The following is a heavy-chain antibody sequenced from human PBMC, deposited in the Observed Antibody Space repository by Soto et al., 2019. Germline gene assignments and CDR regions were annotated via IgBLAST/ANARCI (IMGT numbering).Heavy chain of an antibody. Sequence: WIRQPPGKRLEWIGYIYYSGSTNYNPSLKSRVTISVDTSKNQFSLKLSSVTAADTAVYYCARVNYVYYYGMDVWGQGTTVTVSS. CDR2: IYYSGST. D-gene: IGHD4-4*01. V-gene: IGHV4-61*06. CDR3: ARVNYVYYYGMDV. J-gene: IGHJ6*02.